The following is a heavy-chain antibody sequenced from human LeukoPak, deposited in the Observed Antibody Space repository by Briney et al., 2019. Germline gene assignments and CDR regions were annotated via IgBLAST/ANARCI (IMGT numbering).Heavy chain of an antibody. Sequence: SVKVSCKASGYTFTSYGISWVRQAPGQGLEWVGGIMPIFRTANYAQKFQGRVTVTTDESAGIVYMELSSLRSGDTAVYYCASGVHDSSGALGDWGQGTLVTVSS. V-gene: IGHV1-69*05. J-gene: IGHJ4*02. CDR3: ASGVHDSSGALGD. D-gene: IGHD3-22*01. CDR1: GYTFTSYG. CDR2: IMPIFRTA.